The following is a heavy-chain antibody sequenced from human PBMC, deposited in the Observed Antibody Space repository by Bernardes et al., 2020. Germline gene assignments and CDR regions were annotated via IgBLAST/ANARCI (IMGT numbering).Heavy chain of an antibody. Sequence: ASVKVSCNASGYTFTSYGISWVRQAPGQGLEWIGWISAYNGNTNYAQKLQGRVTMTTDTSTSTAYMELRSLRSDDTAVYYCAIQVGASIYYYGMDVWGQGTTVTVSS. CDR2: ISAYNGNT. J-gene: IGHJ6*02. CDR1: GYTFTSYG. D-gene: IGHD1-26*01. CDR3: AIQVGASIYYYGMDV. V-gene: IGHV1-18*01.